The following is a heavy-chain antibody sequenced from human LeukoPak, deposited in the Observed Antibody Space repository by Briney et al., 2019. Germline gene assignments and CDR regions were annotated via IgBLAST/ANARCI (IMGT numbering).Heavy chain of an antibody. CDR3: VRDRGYSYGHPLDY. V-gene: IGHV3-33*01. CDR1: GFSFSDYS. Sequence: GGSLRLSCAASGFSFSDYSMHWVRQTPGKGLEWEALIWNDGSNKYYADSVKGRFTISRDNSKNTLYLQMNSLKAEDTAVYYCVRDRGYSYGHPLDYWGQGTLVTVSS. D-gene: IGHD5-18*01. CDR2: IWNDGSNK. J-gene: IGHJ4*02.